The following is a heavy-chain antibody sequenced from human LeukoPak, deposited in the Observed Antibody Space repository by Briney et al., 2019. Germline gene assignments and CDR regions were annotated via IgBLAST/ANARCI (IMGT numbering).Heavy chain of an antibody. J-gene: IGHJ4*02. Sequence: GASVKVSCKASGGTFSSYAISWVRQAPGQGLEWMGGIIPIFGTANYAQKFQGRVTITADESTSTAYMELSSLRSEDTAVYYCARGRDGYNWAGYWGQGTLVTVSS. D-gene: IGHD5-24*01. CDR3: ARGRDGYNWAGY. CDR1: GGTFSSYA. CDR2: IIPIFGTA. V-gene: IGHV1-69*13.